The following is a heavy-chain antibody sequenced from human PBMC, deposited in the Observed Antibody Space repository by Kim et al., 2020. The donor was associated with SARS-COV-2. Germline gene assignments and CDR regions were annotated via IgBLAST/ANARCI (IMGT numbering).Heavy chain of an antibody. V-gene: IGHV4-31*02. J-gene: IGHJ4*02. CDR2: SRDP. Sequence: SRDPKDHPSLESRVTISADTSKNQFSLLLSSVTAADTSVYYCARGTPLDFWGEGTRVTVSS. CDR3: ARGTPLDF.